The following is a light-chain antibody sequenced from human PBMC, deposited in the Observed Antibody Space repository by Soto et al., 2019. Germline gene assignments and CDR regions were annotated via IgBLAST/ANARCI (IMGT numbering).Light chain of an antibody. CDR1: QSVSSSN. Sequence: EIVLTQSPGTLSLSPGERATVSCRASQSVSSSNLAWYQQKPGQAPRLLIYDASSRATGIPDRFSGSGSGTDFTLTISRLETEDFAVYYCQQYGSPPPTFGQGTKVEIK. V-gene: IGKV3-20*01. CDR2: DAS. J-gene: IGKJ1*01. CDR3: QQYGSPPPT.